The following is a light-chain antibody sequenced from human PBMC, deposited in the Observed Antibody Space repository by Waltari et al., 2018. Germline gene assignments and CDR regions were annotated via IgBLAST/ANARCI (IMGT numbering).Light chain of an antibody. CDR2: GAS. CDR3: QQYGRPPWT. Sequence: EIVLTQSPGTLSLSPGERATLSCRASQSVDSNFLAWYQQKPGQAPRLLIYGASSSATGIPDRFSGSGSGTDFTLTITRLEPEDFAVYYCQQYGRPPWTFGQGTKVEVK. V-gene: IGKV3-20*01. CDR1: QSVDSNF. J-gene: IGKJ1*01.